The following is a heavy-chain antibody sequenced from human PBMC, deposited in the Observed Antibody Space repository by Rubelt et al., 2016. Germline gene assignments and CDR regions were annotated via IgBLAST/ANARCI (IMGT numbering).Heavy chain of an antibody. CDR2: IKQDGSEK. Sequence: VQLVESGGGVVQPGRSLRLSCAASGFTFSSYGMHWVRQAPGKGLEWVANIKQDGSEKYYVDSVKGRFNIPRDNAKNSLYLQMNSLRAEDTAVYYCAREDCTNGVCYGGGVYWGQGTLVTVSS. V-gene: IGHV3-7*01. CDR3: AREDCTNGVCYGGGVY. D-gene: IGHD2-8*01. CDR1: GFTFSSYG. J-gene: IGHJ4*02.